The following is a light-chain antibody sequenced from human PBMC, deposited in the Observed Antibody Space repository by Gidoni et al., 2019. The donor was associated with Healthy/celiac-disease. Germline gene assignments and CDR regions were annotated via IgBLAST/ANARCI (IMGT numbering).Light chain of an antibody. Sequence: EIVLTQSPRTLSLSPGERATLSCRARQSVSSSYLAWYQQKPGQAPRLLIYGASSRATGIPDRLSGSGSGTDFTLTISRQEPEDVAVYDCQQYGSSPGMYTFGQGTKLEIK. CDR2: GAS. V-gene: IGKV3-20*01. J-gene: IGKJ2*01. CDR3: QQYGSSPGMYT. CDR1: QSVSSSY.